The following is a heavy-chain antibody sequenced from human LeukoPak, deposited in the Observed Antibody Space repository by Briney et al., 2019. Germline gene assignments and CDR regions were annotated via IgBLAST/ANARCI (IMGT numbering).Heavy chain of an antibody. J-gene: IGHJ4*02. Sequence: GGSLRLSCAASGFTFSSYAMSWLRQAPGKGLEWVSAISGSGGSTYYADSVKGRFTVSRDNSKNTLYLQMNSLRAEDTAIYYCAKANMVRGVTLKFDYWGQGTLVTVSS. D-gene: IGHD3-10*01. V-gene: IGHV3-23*01. CDR2: ISGSGGST. CDR1: GFTFSSYA. CDR3: AKANMVRGVTLKFDY.